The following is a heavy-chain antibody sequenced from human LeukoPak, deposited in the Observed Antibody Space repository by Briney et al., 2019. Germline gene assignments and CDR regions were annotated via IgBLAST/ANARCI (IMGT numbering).Heavy chain of an antibody. Sequence: SETLSLTCTVSGGSISSYYWSWIRQPPGKGLEWIGYIYYSGSTNYNPSLKSRVTISVDTSKNQFSLKLSSVTAADTAVYYCARLGYSSGWGIPFDNYYGMDVRGQGTTVTVSS. D-gene: IGHD6-19*01. J-gene: IGHJ6*02. CDR2: IYYSGST. CDR1: GGSISSYY. V-gene: IGHV4-59*08. CDR3: ARLGYSSGWGIPFDNYYGMDV.